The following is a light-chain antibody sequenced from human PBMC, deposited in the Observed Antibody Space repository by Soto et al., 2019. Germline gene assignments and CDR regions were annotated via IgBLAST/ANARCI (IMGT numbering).Light chain of an antibody. J-gene: IGKJ2*02. CDR1: QNISSY. CDR2: DAS. Sequence: EIVLTQSPVTLSLSPGERASFSCRASQNISSYLAWYQQKPGQAPRLLIFDASNRATDIPARFGGSGSGTDFTLTISSLEPEDFAVYYCQQRSSWPGTFGLGTRVEIK. CDR3: QQRSSWPGT. V-gene: IGKV3-11*01.